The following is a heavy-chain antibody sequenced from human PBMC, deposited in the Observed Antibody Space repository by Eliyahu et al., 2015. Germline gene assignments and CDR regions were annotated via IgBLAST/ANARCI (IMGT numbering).Heavy chain of an antibody. CDR3: ARGAPIWFREPTGAFDI. J-gene: IGHJ3*02. CDR2: IYSGGST. Sequence: EVQLVESGGGLVQPGGSLRLSCAXSGFXVXSNYMSWVRQXPGKGLXWVSVIYSGGSTYYADSVKGRFTISRDNSKNTLYLQMNSLRAEDTAVYYCARGAPIWFREPTGAFDIWGQGTMVTVSS. D-gene: IGHD3-10*01. CDR1: GFXVXSNY. V-gene: IGHV3-66*01.